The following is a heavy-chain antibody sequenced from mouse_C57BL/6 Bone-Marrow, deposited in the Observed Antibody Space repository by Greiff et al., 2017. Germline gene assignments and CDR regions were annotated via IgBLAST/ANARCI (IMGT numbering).Heavy chain of an antibody. CDR1: GYTFTSYW. V-gene: IGHV1-59*01. D-gene: IGHD2-3*01. Sequence: QVQLQQPGAELVRPGTSVKLSCKASGYTFTSYWMHWVKQRPGQGLEWIGVIDPSDSYTNYNQKFKGKATLTVDTSSSTAYMQLSSLTSEDSAVYYDARAHYDGYYGYYFDYWGQGTPLTVSS. CDR2: IDPSDSYT. J-gene: IGHJ2*01. CDR3: ARAHYDGYYGYYFDY.